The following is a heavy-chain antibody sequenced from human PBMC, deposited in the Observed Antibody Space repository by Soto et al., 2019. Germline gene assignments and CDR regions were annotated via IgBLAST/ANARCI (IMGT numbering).Heavy chain of an antibody. J-gene: IGHJ6*02. D-gene: IGHD4-17*01. CDR3: AKDSLDYGYYYYGMDV. CDR1: VFTFSSYG. V-gene: IGHV3-30*18. CDR2: ISYDGSNK. Sequence: SLRLSFAASVFTFSSYGMHWVRQAPGKGLEWVAVISYDGSNKYYADSVKGRFTISRDNSKNTLYLQMNSLRAEDTAVYYCAKDSLDYGYYYYGMDVWGQGTTVTVSS.